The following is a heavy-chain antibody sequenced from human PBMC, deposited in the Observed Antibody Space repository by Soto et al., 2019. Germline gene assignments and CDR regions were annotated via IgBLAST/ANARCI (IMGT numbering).Heavy chain of an antibody. CDR3: ATRSGTSRDYFDY. J-gene: IGHJ4*02. CDR1: AYTFTSYY. CDR2: INPGGGST. Sequence: QVQLVQSGAEVKEPGASVKVSCKASAYTFTSYYIHWVRQAPGQGLDWMGIINPGGGSTSNTQKFQGRVTMTRDTSTSTVHTELSSLRSEDTAVYYCATRSGTSRDYFDYWGQGTLVTVSS. V-gene: IGHV1-46*01.